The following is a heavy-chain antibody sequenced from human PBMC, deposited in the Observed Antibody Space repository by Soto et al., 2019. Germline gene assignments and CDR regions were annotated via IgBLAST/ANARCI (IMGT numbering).Heavy chain of an antibody. J-gene: IGHJ4*02. Sequence: HVQLVESGGGVVQPGRSLRLSCAVSGFNFSSYGMHWVRQAPGKGLEWVAVISYDGSHKASADSVKGRFAISRDNSKNTLFLQMNSLRVEDTAVXXXXXXXXXXXSWPADWGQGTLVTVSS. CDR2: ISYDGSHK. V-gene: IGHV3-30*03. CDR3: XXXXXXXXSWPAD. CDR1: GFNFSSYG.